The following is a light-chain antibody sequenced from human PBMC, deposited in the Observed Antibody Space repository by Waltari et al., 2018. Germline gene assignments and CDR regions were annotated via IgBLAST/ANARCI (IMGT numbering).Light chain of an antibody. CDR3: YSAADNIVV. J-gene: IGLJ3*02. V-gene: IGLV3-27*01. CDR2: KDS. Sequence: YELTQPSSVSVSPGQTARITCSGDVVAKKYVRWFQQKPGPAPVLVIYKDSERPSGIPERFSGSSSGTTVTLTISGAQVEDEADYYCYSAADNIVVFGGGTKLTVL. CDR1: VVAKKY.